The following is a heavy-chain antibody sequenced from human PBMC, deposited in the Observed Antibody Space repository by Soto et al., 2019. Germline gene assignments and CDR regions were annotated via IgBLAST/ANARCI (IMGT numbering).Heavy chain of an antibody. CDR2: IYYSGST. CDR1: GGSISSYY. CDR3: ARGLSDCGGDCYYYFDY. Sequence: SETLSLTCTVSGGSISSYYWSWIRQPPGKGLEWIGYIYYSGSTNYNPSLKSRVTIEVDTSKNQFFLKLSSVTAADTAVYYCARGLSDCGGDCYYYFDYWGQGTLVTVSS. V-gene: IGHV4-59*01. D-gene: IGHD2-21*02. J-gene: IGHJ4*02.